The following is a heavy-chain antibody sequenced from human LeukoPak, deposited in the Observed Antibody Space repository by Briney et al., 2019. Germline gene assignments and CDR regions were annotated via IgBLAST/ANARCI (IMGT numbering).Heavy chain of an antibody. J-gene: IGHJ6*02. D-gene: IGHD6-13*01. CDR1: GFTFSNAW. V-gene: IGHV3-15*01. Sequence: GGSLRLSCAASGFTFSNAWMSWVRQAPGKGLEWVGRIKSKTDGGTTDYAAPVKGRFTISRDDSKNTLYLQTNSLKTEDTAVYYCTTDPRGDSSYYGMDVWGQGTTVTVSS. CDR3: TTDPRGDSSYYGMDV. CDR2: IKSKTDGGTT.